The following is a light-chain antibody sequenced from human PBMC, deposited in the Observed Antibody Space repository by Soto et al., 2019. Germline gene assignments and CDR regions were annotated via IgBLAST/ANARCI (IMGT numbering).Light chain of an antibody. CDR1: QGVSSY. CDR3: QQYNNWPQT. CDR2: GAS. J-gene: IGKJ1*01. V-gene: IGKV3-15*01. Sequence: EIVLTQSPGTLSLSPGERATLSCRASQGVSSYLAWYQQKPGQAPRLLIYGASTRATGIPARFSGSGSGTEFTLTISSLQSEDFAVYYCQQYNNWPQTFGQGTKVDI.